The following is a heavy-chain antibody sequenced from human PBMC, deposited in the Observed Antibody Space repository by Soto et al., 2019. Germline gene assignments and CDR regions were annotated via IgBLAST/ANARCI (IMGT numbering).Heavy chain of an antibody. V-gene: IGHV1-18*01. CDR3: ARAPATVVRGYYYYGMDV. Sequence: ASVKVSCKASGYTFTSYGISWVRQAPGQGLEWMGWISAYNGNTNYAQKFQGRVTITADESTSTAYMELSSLRSEDTAVYYCARAPATVVRGYYYYGMDVWGQGTTVTVSS. D-gene: IGHD4-17*01. J-gene: IGHJ6*02. CDR2: ISAYNGNT. CDR1: GYTFTSYG.